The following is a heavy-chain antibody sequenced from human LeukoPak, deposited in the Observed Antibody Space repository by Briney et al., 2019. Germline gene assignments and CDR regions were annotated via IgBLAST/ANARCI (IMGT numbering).Heavy chain of an antibody. V-gene: IGHV4-39*07. CDR3: AREERLLWFGESRGWFDP. D-gene: IGHD3-10*01. J-gene: IGHJ5*02. Sequence: PSETLSLTCTVSGGSISSSSYYWGWIRQPPGKGLEWIGSIYYSGSTYYNPSLKSRVTISVDTSKNQFSLKLSSVTAADTAVYYCAREERLLWFGESRGWFDPWGQGTLVTVSS. CDR2: IYYSGST. CDR1: GGSISSSSYY.